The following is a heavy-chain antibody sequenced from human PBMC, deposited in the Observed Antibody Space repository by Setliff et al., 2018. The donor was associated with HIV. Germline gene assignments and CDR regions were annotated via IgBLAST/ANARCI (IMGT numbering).Heavy chain of an antibody. CDR3: AKQYCGGDCYSDSYYYMDV. V-gene: IGHV4-61*09. CDR1: GGSISSGHYY. CDR2: IYASGST. Sequence: SETLSLTCTVSGGSISSGHYYWSWIRQPAGKGLEWIGHIYASGSTNYNPSLKSRVTISVDTSKNQFSLKLSSVTAADTAVYYCAKQYCGGDCYSDSYYYMDVWGKGTTVTVSS. J-gene: IGHJ6*03. D-gene: IGHD2-21*01.